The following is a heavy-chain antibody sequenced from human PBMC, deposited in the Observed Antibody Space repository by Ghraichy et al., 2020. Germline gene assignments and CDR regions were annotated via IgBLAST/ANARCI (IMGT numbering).Heavy chain of an antibody. CDR1: GFTFSSYS. J-gene: IGHJ6*02. Sequence: GGSLRLSCAASGFTFSSYSMNWVRQAPGKGLEWVSSISSSSSYIYYADSVKGRFTISRDNAKNLLYLQMNSLRAEDTAVYYCAREDLITMIVVVITPLYYYYGMDVWGQGTTVTVSS. CDR2: ISSSSSYI. CDR3: AREDLITMIVVVITPLYYYYGMDV. D-gene: IGHD3-22*01. V-gene: IGHV3-21*01.